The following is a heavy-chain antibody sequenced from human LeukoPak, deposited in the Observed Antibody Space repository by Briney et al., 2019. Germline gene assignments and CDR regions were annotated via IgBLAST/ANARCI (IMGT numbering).Heavy chain of an antibody. J-gene: IGHJ4*02. V-gene: IGHV1-18*01. CDR3: ARALRRGGIAVAY. CDR1: GYTFTSYG. D-gene: IGHD6-19*01. Sequence: GASVKVSCKASGYTFTSYGITWVRQAPGQGLEWMGWISGYNGDTNYAQKFQGRVTLTTDTSTSTAYMELRSLRSDDTAVYYCARALRRGGIAVAYWGQGTLVTVSS. CDR2: ISGYNGDT.